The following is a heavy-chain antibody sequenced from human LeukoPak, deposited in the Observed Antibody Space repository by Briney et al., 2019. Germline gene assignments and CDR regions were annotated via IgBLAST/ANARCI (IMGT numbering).Heavy chain of an antibody. V-gene: IGHV3-72*01. Sequence: GGSLRLSCAASGFTFSDYYMDWVRQTPGKGLEWIGRSKNKADSYTTHYAASVKGRFTISRDDSKNSLYLQMNSLKTEDTAVYYCARDNVGSYDYWGQGTLVTVSP. CDR3: ARDNVGSYDY. D-gene: IGHD1-26*01. CDR2: SKNKADSYTT. CDR1: GFTFSDYY. J-gene: IGHJ4*02.